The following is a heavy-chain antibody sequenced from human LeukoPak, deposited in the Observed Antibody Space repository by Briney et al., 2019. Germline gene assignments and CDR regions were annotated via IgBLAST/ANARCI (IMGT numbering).Heavy chain of an antibody. V-gene: IGHV3-23*01. J-gene: IGHJ5*02. CDR2: ISGSGGST. CDR3: AKGTERWLLQCSVDP. D-gene: IGHD5-24*01. Sequence: GGSLRLSCAASGFTFSSYAMSWVRQAPGKGLEWVSAISGSGGSTYYADSVKGRFTISRDNSKNTLYLQMNSLRAEDTAVYYCAKGTERWLLQCSVDPWGQGTLVTVSS. CDR1: GFTFSSYA.